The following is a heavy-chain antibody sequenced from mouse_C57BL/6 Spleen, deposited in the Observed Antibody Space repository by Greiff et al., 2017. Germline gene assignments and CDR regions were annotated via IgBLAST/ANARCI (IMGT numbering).Heavy chain of an antibody. Sequence: EVMLVESEGGLVQPGSSMKLSCTASGFTFSDYYMAWVRQVPEKGLEWVANINYDGSSTYYLDSLKSRFIISRDNAKNILYLQMSSLKSEDTATYYCARAYDYFDYWGQGTTLTVSS. CDR2: INYDGSST. D-gene: IGHD2-3*01. CDR3: ARAYDYFDY. J-gene: IGHJ2*01. V-gene: IGHV5-16*01. CDR1: GFTFSDYY.